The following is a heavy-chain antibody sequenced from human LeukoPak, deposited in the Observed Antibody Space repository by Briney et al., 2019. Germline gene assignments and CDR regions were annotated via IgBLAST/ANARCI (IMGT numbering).Heavy chain of an antibody. CDR1: GGSINSYY. Sequence: SETLTLTCTVSGGSINSYYWSWIRQPAGKGLEWIGRIYTSGTTNYNSSLKSRLTMSVDTSKNQFSLKLSSVTASDTAVYYCARVGATTSLSWFDPWGQGTLVTVSS. CDR2: IYTSGTT. J-gene: IGHJ5*02. CDR3: ARVGATTSLSWFDP. D-gene: IGHD1-26*01. V-gene: IGHV4-4*07.